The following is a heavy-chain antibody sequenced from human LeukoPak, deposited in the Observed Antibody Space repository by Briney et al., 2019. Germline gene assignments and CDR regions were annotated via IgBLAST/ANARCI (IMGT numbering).Heavy chain of an antibody. CDR3: ARGVDCSSTSCCTRAFDI. CDR2: IYYSGST. Sequence: SETLSLTCTVSGGSISSSSYYWGWIRQPPGKGLEWIGSIYYSGSTYYNPSLKSRVTISVDTSKNQFSLKLSSVTAADTAVYYCARGVDCSSTSCCTRAFDIWGQGTMVTVSS. D-gene: IGHD2-2*02. J-gene: IGHJ3*02. CDR1: GGSISSSSYY. V-gene: IGHV4-39*01.